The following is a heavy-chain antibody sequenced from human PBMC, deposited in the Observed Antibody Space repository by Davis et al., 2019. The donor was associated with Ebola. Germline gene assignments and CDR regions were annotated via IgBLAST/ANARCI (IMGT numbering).Heavy chain of an antibody. V-gene: IGHV4-59*08. CDR1: GGSFSGYY. J-gene: IGHJ2*01. CDR3: ARRHYYDGNWYFDL. Sequence: SETLSLTCAVYGGSFSGYYWSWIRQPPGKGLEWIGYIYSSGSTKYNPSLKSRVTISGDTSKNQFSLKLSSVTAADTAVYYCARRHYYDGNWYFDLWGRGTLVTVSS. CDR2: IYSSGST. D-gene: IGHD3-22*01.